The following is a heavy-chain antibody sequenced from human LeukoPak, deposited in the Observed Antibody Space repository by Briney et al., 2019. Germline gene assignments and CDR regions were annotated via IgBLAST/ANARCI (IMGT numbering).Heavy chain of an antibody. CDR3: AKDVRWFAGEKSLDY. CDR2: ISGSGGST. D-gene: IGHD3-10*01. Sequence: GGSLRLSCAASGFTFSSYAMSWVRQAPGKGLEWVSAISGSGGSTYYADSVKGRFTISRDNSKNMLYLQMNSLRAEDTAVYYCAKDVRWFAGEKSLDYWGQGTLVTVSS. CDR1: GFTFSSYA. V-gene: IGHV3-23*01. J-gene: IGHJ4*02.